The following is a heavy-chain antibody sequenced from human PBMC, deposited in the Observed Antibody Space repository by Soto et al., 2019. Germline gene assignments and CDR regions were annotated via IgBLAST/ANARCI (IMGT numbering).Heavy chain of an antibody. CDR3: ARLSSSGYNIISEAFDI. Sequence: KTSETLSLTCIVSGGSISGRSYYWGWIRQPPGKGLEWIGNIYHSGNTYYNPSLKSRVTISVDTSKIQFSLKLNSVTAADTAVYYCARLSSSGYNIISEAFDIWGQGTMVTVSS. D-gene: IGHD3-22*01. CDR2: IYHSGNT. J-gene: IGHJ3*02. CDR1: GGSISGRSYY. V-gene: IGHV4-39*01.